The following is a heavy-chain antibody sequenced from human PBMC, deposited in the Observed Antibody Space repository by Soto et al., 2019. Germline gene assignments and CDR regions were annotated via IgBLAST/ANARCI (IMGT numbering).Heavy chain of an antibody. Sequence: QEQLVQSGAEVKKPGASVKVSCKTSGYTFTDYDINWVRQATGQGLEWIGWMNPNSGETGYAQKFQGRVTMPRSASLSTAYLELSSRRSEDTAVYYCARVAVAARPRWYNWFDPWGQGTLVTVSS. CDR2: MNPNSGET. CDR1: GYTFTDYD. D-gene: IGHD2-15*01. J-gene: IGHJ5*02. CDR3: ARVAVAARPRWYNWFDP. V-gene: IGHV1-8*01.